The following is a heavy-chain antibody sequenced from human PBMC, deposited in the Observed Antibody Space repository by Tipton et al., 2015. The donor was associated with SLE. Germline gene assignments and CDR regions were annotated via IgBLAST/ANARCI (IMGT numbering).Heavy chain of an antibody. D-gene: IGHD6-19*01. CDR1: GYSISSGYY. J-gene: IGHJ4*02. V-gene: IGHV4-38-2*01. Sequence: TLSLTCAVSGYSISSGYYWGWIRQPPGKGLEWIGSIYHSGSTYYNPSLKSRVTISVDTSKNQFSLKLSSVTAADTAVYYCAGIAVAGKGYWGQGTLVTVSP. CDR2: IYHSGST. CDR3: AGIAVAGKGY.